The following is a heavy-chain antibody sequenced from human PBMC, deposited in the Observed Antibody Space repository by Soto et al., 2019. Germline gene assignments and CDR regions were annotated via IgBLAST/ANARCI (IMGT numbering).Heavy chain of an antibody. Sequence: GGSLRLSCAASGFTLSNAWMSWVRQAPGKGLEWVGRINSKTDGGTTDYAAPVKVRFTITRDDSTNTLYLQMNSLKNEATAVYYCSTEAPSSQLELDYWGQGTLVTVSS. CDR1: GFTLSNAW. J-gene: IGHJ4*02. CDR2: INSKTDGGTT. D-gene: IGHD1-1*01. CDR3: STEAPSSQLELDY. V-gene: IGHV3-15*01.